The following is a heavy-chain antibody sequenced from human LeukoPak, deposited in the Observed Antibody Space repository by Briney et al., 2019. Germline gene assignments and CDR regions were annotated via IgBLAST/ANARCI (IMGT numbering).Heavy chain of an antibody. V-gene: IGHV3-23*01. Sequence: GGSLRLSCAASGFTFSSDVMSWVRQAPGKGQGCGSGISGSGGSTYYADSVKGRFTISRDNSKNTLYLQMNSLRAEDTAIYYCAKKGIAAADSFDYWGQGTLVTVSS. CDR3: AKKGIAAADSFDY. D-gene: IGHD6-13*01. J-gene: IGHJ4*02. CDR1: GFTFSSDV. CDR2: ISGSGGST.